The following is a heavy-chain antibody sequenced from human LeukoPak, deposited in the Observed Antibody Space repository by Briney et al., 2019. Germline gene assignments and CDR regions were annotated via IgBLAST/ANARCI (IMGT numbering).Heavy chain of an antibody. V-gene: IGHV3-23*01. D-gene: IGHD5-24*01. Sequence: GGSLRLSCAASGIILTNYAVSWVREAPGKGREWGAAIIDSGTLDYADSGRGRFIISRDISKKMVYLQMNSLRAEDKAIYYCAKVNWARYTDHDDYWGRGTLVTVSS. J-gene: IGHJ4*01. CDR1: GIILTNYA. CDR3: AKVNWARYTDHDDY. CDR2: IIDSGTL.